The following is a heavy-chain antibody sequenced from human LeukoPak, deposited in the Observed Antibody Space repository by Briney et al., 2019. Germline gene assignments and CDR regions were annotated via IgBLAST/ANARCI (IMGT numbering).Heavy chain of an antibody. CDR1: GFAFSSYA. J-gene: IGHJ6*03. CDR3: AKAGYCSSTSCYWGYYYYMDV. CDR2: ISGSGGST. D-gene: IGHD2-2*01. V-gene: IGHV3-23*01. Sequence: GGSLRLSCAASGFAFSSYAMSWVRQAPGKGLEWVSAISGSGGSTYYADSVKGRFTISRDNSKNTLYLQMNSLRAEDTAVYYCAKAGYCSSTSCYWGYYYYMDVWGKGTTVTVSS.